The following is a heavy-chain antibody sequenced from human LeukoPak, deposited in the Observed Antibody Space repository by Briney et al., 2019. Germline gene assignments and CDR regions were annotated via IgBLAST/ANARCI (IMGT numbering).Heavy chain of an antibody. CDR1: GGSINSYY. CDR2: MYYSGST. V-gene: IGHV4-59*08. CDR3: ARGDPPYYDILTGRPGYFDY. Sequence: SETLSLTCTVSGGSINSYYWSWIRQPPGKGLEWIGYMYYSGSTNYNPSLKSRVTISLDTSKNQFSLKLSSVTAADTAVYYCARGDPPYYDILTGRPGYFDYWGQGTLVTVPS. D-gene: IGHD3-9*01. J-gene: IGHJ4*02.